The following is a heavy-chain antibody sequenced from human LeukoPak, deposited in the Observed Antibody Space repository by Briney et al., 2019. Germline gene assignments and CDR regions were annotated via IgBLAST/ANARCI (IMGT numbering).Heavy chain of an antibody. D-gene: IGHD1-26*01. V-gene: IGHV3-7*05. CDR1: GFTFSSYW. CDR3: ARDKTVGATPLDY. J-gene: IGHJ4*02. Sequence: GGSLTLSCPASGFTFSSYWMGWVRQGPGKGLDRVANIKQDGSERYYLDSVKGRSTISRDNAKNSLYLEMNSLRVEDTAVYYCARDKTVGATPLDYWGQGTLVTVS. CDR2: IKQDGSER.